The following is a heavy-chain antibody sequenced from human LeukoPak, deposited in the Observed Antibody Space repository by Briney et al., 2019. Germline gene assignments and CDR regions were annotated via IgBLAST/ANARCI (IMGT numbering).Heavy chain of an antibody. CDR3: ARGGPRVGATF. Sequence: SVKVSCKASEGTFSSYAISWVRQAPGQRLEWMGRIIPILGIANYAQKFQGRVTITADKSTSTAYMELSSLRSEDTAVYYCARGGPRVGATFWGQGTLVTVSS. V-gene: IGHV1-69*04. J-gene: IGHJ4*02. D-gene: IGHD1-26*01. CDR2: IIPILGIA. CDR1: EGTFSSYA.